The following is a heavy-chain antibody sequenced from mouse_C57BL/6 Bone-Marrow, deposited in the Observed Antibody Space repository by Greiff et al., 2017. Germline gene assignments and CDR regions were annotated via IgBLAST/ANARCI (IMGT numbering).Heavy chain of an antibody. J-gene: IGHJ3*01. Sequence: QVPLQQPGAELVKPGASVKLSCNASGYTFTSYCMHWVKQRPGQGLEWIGMIHPNSGSTNYNEKFQSKATLTVDKSSSTAYMQLSSLTAEDAAVYYCARSPITTVHAYWGQGTLVTVSA. D-gene: IGHD1-1*01. CDR2: IHPNSGST. CDR3: ARSPITTVHAY. V-gene: IGHV1-64*01. CDR1: GYTFTSYC.